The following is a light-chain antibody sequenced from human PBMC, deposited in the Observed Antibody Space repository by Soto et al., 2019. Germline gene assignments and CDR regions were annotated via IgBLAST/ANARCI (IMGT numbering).Light chain of an antibody. CDR3: QQYNSYSRR. J-gene: IGKJ1*01. V-gene: IGKV1-5*03. CDR2: KAS. Sequence: DIQMTQSPSTLSASVGDRVTITCRASQSISSWLAWYQQKPGKAPKLLIYKASSLESGVPSRFSGSGSGTEFTLNISSLQPDDFATYYCQQYNSYSRRFGQGTKVEIK. CDR1: QSISSW.